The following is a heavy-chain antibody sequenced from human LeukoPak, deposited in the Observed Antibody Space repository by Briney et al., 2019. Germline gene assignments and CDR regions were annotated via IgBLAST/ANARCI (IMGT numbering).Heavy chain of an antibody. V-gene: IGHV3-30*04. Sequence: HPGGSLRLSCAASGFTFSSYAMHWVRQAPGKGLEWVAVISYDGSNKYYADSVKGRFTISRDNSKNTLYLQMNSLRAEDTAVYYCARDPLAYSSGWCPIDYWGQGTLVTVSS. J-gene: IGHJ4*02. CDR1: GFTFSSYA. CDR2: ISYDGSNK. D-gene: IGHD6-19*01. CDR3: ARDPLAYSSGWCPIDY.